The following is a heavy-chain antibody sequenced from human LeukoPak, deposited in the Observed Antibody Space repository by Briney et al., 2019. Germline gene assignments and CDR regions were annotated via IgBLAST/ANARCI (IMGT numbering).Heavy chain of an antibody. CDR3: AKDTIVVVPAASNARAN. J-gene: IGHJ4*02. Sequence: GGSLRLSCAVSGFTFSSYAMSWVRQAPGKGLEWVSAISGSGGSTYYADSVKGRFTISRDNYKNTLYLQMNSLRAEDTAVYYCAKDTIVVVPAASNARANWGQGTLVTVSS. CDR2: ISGSGGST. V-gene: IGHV3-23*01. D-gene: IGHD2-2*01. CDR1: GFTFSSYA.